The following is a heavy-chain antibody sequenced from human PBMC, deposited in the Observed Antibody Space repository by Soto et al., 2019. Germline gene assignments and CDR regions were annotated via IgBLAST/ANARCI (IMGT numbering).Heavy chain of an antibody. CDR2: INPNSGGT. V-gene: IGHV1-2*02. CDR3: GRDTFNYYDSSGCSFGMDV. D-gene: IGHD3-22*01. Sequence: ASVKVSCKASGYTFTGYYMHWVRQAPGQGLEWMGWINPNSGGTNYAQKFQGRVTMTRDTSISTAYMELSRLRSDDTAVYYCGRDTFNYYDSSGCSFGMDVWGQGTTVTVSS. CDR1: GYTFTGYY. J-gene: IGHJ6*02.